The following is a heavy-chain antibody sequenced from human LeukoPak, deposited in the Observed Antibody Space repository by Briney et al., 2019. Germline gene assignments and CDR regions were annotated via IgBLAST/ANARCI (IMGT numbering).Heavy chain of an antibody. J-gene: IGHJ3*02. CDR1: GFTFSSYA. V-gene: IGHV3-66*01. CDR3: ARELRGPARAFDI. CDR2: IYSGGST. Sequence: GGSLRLSCAASGFTFSSYAMSWVRQAPGKGLEWVSVIYSGGSTYYADSVKGRFTISRDNSKNTLYLQMNSLRAEDTAVYYCARELRGPARAFDIWGQGTMVTVSS.